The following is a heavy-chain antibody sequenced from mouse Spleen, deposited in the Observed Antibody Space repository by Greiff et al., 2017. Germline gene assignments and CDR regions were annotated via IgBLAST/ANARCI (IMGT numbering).Heavy chain of an antibody. CDR1: GFTFSSYA. CDR3: ARPPIYYDYDGFAY. Sequence: EVQRVESGGGLVKPGGSLKLSCAASGFTFSSYAMSWVRQTPEKRLEWVAAINSNGGSTYYPDTVKDRFTISRDNAKNTLYLQMSSLRSEDTALYYCARPPIYYDYDGFAYWGQGTLVTVSA. J-gene: IGHJ3*01. CDR2: INSNGGST. V-gene: IGHV5-6-2*01. D-gene: IGHD2-4*01.